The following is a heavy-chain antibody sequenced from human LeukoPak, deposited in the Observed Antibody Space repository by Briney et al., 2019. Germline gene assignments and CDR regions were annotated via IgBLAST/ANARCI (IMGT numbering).Heavy chain of an antibody. D-gene: IGHD2-21*02. J-gene: IGHJ3*02. CDR2: IYYSGST. CDR1: GGSISSGDSY. Sequence: PSETLSLTCTVSGGSISSGDSYWSWIRQPPGKGLEWIGYIYYSGSTYYNPSLKSRVTISVDTSKNQFSLKLSSVTAADTAVYYCARDHDFEDLRAFDIWGQGAMVTVSS. CDR3: ARDHDFEDLRAFDI. V-gene: IGHV4-30-4*01.